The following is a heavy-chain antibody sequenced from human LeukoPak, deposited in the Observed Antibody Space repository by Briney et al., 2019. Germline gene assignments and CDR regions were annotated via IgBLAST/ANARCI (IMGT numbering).Heavy chain of an antibody. Sequence: ASVKVSCKASGGTFSSYAISWVRQAPGQGLEWMGGIIPIFGTANYAQKFQGRVTITTDESTSTAYMELSSLRSEDTAVYYCARDNGYCSDGSCYLLDYWGQGTLVTVSS. CDR3: ARDNGYCSDGSCYLLDY. J-gene: IGHJ4*02. CDR1: GGTFSSYA. CDR2: IIPIFGTA. V-gene: IGHV1-69*05. D-gene: IGHD2-15*01.